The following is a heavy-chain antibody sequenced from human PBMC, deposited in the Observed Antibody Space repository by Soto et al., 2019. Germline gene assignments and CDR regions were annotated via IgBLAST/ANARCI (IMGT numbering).Heavy chain of an antibody. D-gene: IGHD3-10*01. V-gene: IGHV4-4*02. J-gene: IGHJ4*02. Sequence: QVQLQESGPGLVKPSETLSLTCAVSGGSISSSTWWSWVRQPPGKGLEWIGEIYHSGSTNYNPSLKSRVTISVDKSKNQFSLKLNSVTVADTAVFYCASSTSGSLKLDSWGQGSLVIVSS. CDR2: IYHSGST. CDR3: ASSTSGSLKLDS. CDR1: GGSISSSTW.